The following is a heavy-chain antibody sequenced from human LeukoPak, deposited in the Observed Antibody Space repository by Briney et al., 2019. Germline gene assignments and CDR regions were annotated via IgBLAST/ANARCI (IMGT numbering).Heavy chain of an antibody. D-gene: IGHD3-22*01. Sequence: PGESLKISCAASGLTFSSYWMHWVRQAPGKGLVWVSRIKSDGSTNYADSVKGRFTISRDNAKNTVSLQMNSLRAEDTGVYYCARAPSEIGGYYPEYFRHWGQGTLVTVSS. CDR1: GLTFSSYW. CDR2: IKSDGST. CDR3: ARAPSEIGGYYPEYFRH. J-gene: IGHJ1*01. V-gene: IGHV3-74*01.